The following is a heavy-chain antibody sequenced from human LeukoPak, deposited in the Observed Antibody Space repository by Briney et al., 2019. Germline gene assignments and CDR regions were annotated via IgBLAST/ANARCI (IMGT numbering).Heavy chain of an antibody. D-gene: IGHD6-13*01. CDR3: ARSPITTTAAGHFDL. CDR1: GYTFTDYY. CDR2: INPNSGDT. J-gene: IGHJ2*01. Sequence: ASVKVSCKSSGYTFTDYYVHWVRQAPGQGLEWMGRINPNSGDTNYAQNFQGRVTMSRDTSISTAYLELNSLIFDDTAVFYCARSPITTTAAGHFDLWGRGTLVTVSS. V-gene: IGHV1-2*06.